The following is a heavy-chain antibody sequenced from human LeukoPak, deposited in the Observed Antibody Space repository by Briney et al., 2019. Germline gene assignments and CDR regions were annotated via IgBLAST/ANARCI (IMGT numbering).Heavy chain of an antibody. D-gene: IGHD3-22*01. CDR3: ARDRDSSGYYNWFDP. Sequence: PSETLSLTCTVSGGSISSYYWSWIRQPPGKGLEWIGYIYYSGSTNYNPSLKSRVTISVDTSKNQSSLKLSSVTAADTAVYYCARDRDSSGYYNWFDPWGQGTLVTVSS. CDR1: GGSISSYY. J-gene: IGHJ5*02. V-gene: IGHV4-59*01. CDR2: IYYSGST.